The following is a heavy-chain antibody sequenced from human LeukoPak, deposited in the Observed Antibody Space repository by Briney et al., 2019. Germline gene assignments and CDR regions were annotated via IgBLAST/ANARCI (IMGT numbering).Heavy chain of an antibody. CDR3: ASGPPLGDLSGGFDY. CDR1: GYTFTSYG. Sequence: GASVKVSCKASGYTFTSYGISWVRQAPGQGLEWMGWISAYNGNTNYAQKLQGRVTMTTDTSTSTVYMELRSLRSDDTAVYYCASGPPLGDLSGGFDYWGQGTLVTVSS. CDR2: ISAYNGNT. J-gene: IGHJ4*02. V-gene: IGHV1-18*01. D-gene: IGHD1-26*01.